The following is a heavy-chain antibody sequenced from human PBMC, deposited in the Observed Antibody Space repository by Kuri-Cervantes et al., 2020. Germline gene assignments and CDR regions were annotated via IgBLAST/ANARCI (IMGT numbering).Heavy chain of an antibody. CDR1: GFTVSSNY. J-gene: IGHJ4*01. D-gene: IGHD4-11*01. V-gene: IGHV3-64*01. CDR3: ASDFSKRAMAINAGVY. CDR2: ISRNGGST. Sequence: ESLMLSCAAPGFTVSSNYVTWVRQAPGKGLEYVSAISRNGGSTYYAYSVKGGFTIARGNSKNTLYLQMGSLRAEDMAVYYCASDFSKRAMAINAGVYWGQGTMVTVSS.